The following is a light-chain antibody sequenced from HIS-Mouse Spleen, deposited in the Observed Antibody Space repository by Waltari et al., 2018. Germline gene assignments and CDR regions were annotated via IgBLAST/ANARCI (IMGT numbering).Light chain of an antibody. Sequence: EIVMKQSPATLSVSPGERATLSCRASQSVSSNLAWYQQKPGQAPRLLIYGASTRATGIPARFSGSGSGTEFTLTISSMQSEDFAVYYCQQYNNWPLSTFGQGTKLEIK. V-gene: IGKV3-15*01. J-gene: IGKJ2*01. CDR3: QQYNNWPLST. CDR2: GAS. CDR1: QSVSSN.